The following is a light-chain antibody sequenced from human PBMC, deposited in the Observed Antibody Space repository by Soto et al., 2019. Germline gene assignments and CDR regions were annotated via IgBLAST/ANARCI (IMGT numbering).Light chain of an antibody. V-gene: IGKV3-20*01. CDR1: QSISSTY. CDR3: QHFRSSPPNT. CDR2: AAS. J-gene: IGKJ2*01. Sequence: EIVLTQSPGTLSLSPGERATLSCRASQSISSTYLAWYQQKPGQAPRLLIYAASSRATGIPDRFSGSGSGTDFSLTISILEPEDSAVYYCQHFRSSPPNTFGQGTKLEI.